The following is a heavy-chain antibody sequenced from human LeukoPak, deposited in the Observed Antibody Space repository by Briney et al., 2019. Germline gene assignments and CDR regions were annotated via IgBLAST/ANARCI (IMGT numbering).Heavy chain of an antibody. D-gene: IGHD6-19*01. CDR2: IYSNGWT. V-gene: IGHV4-61*02. J-gene: IGHJ5*02. CDR1: VGSISTVLYH. Sequence: PSETLSLTCTVSVGSISTVLYHWTWIRQPAGKGLEWIGRIYSNGWTDYNPPLKSRVSISIDTSKNHFSLKMSLATAADTALYYCARSSGWNCFQPWGQGTLVTVSS. CDR3: ARSSGWNCFQP.